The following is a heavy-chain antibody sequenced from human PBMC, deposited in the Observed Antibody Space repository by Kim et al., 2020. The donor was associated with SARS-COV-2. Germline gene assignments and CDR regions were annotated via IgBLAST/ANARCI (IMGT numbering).Heavy chain of an antibody. CDR1: GGSISSSSYY. CDR2: IYYSGST. CDR3: ARQWVMEYNWFDP. Sequence: SETLSLTCTVSGGSISSSSYYWGWIRQPPGKGLEWIGSIYYSGSTYYNPSLKSRVTISVDTSKNQFSLKLSSVTAADTDEYYCARQWVMEYNWFDPWGQGTLVTVSS. V-gene: IGHV4-39*01. D-gene: IGHD3-16*01. J-gene: IGHJ5*02.